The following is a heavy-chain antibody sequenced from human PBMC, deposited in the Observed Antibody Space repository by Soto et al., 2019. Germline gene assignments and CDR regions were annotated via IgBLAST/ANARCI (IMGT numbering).Heavy chain of an antibody. D-gene: IGHD6-6*01. CDR2: INSDGSST. Sequence: GESLKISCAASGFTFSSYWMHWVRQAPGKGLVWVSRINSDGSSTSYADSVKGRFTISRDNAKNTLYLQMNSLRAEDTAVYYCARDRIAARPSAIVYWGQGTLVTVSS. CDR1: GFTFSSYW. CDR3: ARDRIAARPSAIVY. V-gene: IGHV3-74*01. J-gene: IGHJ4*02.